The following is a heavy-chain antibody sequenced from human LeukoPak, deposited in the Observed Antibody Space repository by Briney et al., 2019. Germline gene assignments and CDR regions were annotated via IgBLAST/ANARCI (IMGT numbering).Heavy chain of an antibody. J-gene: IGHJ3*02. CDR1: GYTFTSYD. CDR3: ARTLRALYYYDSSGSTGAFDI. V-gene: IGHV1-8*01. Sequence: ASVKVSCKASGYTFTSYDINWVRQATGQGLEWMGWMNPNSGNTRYAQKFQGRVTMTMNTSISTAYMELSSLRSEDTAVYYCARTLRALYYYDSSGSTGAFDIWGQGTMVTVSS. CDR2: MNPNSGNT. D-gene: IGHD3-22*01.